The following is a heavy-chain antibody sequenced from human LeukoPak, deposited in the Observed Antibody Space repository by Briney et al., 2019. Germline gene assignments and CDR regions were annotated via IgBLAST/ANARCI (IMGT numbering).Heavy chain of an antibody. Sequence: GGSLRLSCVASGFTFSSHAMDWVRQAPGKGLEWVSAISGSGGNTYYADSVKGRFTISRDHSKTTLFLQMNSLRAEDTAVYYCARVGLIAAAGTPDYWGQGTLVTVSS. V-gene: IGHV3-23*01. CDR3: ARVGLIAAAGTPDY. CDR2: ISGSGGNT. CDR1: GFTFSSHA. J-gene: IGHJ4*02. D-gene: IGHD6-13*01.